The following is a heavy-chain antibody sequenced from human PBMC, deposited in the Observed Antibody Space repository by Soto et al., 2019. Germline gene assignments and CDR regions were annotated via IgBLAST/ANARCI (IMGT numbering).Heavy chain of an antibody. Sequence: SETLSLTCAVYGGSFSGYYWSWIRQPPGKGLEWIGEINHSGSTNYNPSLKSRVTISVDTSKNQFSLKLSSVTAADTAVYYCASGKEGASFDNWGQETXVTVPS. J-gene: IGHJ4*02. CDR3: ASGKEGASFDN. CDR1: GGSFSGYY. CDR2: INHSGST. V-gene: IGHV4-34*01.